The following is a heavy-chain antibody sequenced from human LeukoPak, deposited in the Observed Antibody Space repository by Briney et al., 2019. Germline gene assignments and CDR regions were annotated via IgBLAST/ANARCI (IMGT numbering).Heavy chain of an antibody. CDR1: GGSITAGTYY. V-gene: IGHV4-39*07. CDR2: IYSSGKT. D-gene: IGHD4-17*01. J-gene: IGHJ4*02. CDR3: AREGRQDYVYFDH. Sequence: SETLSLTCTVSGGSITAGTYYWGWIRQPPGKGLEWIGSIYSSGKTYYNPSLKSRVTISVDTSKNQFSLKLSSVTAADTAMYYCAREGRQDYVYFDHWGQGSLVTVSS.